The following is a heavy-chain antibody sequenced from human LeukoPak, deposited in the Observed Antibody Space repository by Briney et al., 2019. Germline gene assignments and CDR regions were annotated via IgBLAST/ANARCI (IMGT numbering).Heavy chain of an antibody. D-gene: IGHD2-2*01. CDR2: IIPIFGTT. CDR3: ARVVTPRYCSTTSCYRKGWFGP. CDR1: GGTLSRYA. V-gene: IGHV1-69*13. Sequence: SVKVSCKASGGTLSRYAISWVRQAPGQGLEWMGGIIPIFGTTNYAQKFQGRVTITADESTSTAYMELSSLRSDDTAVYNCARVVTPRYCSTTSCYRKGWFGPWGQGTLVPVSS. J-gene: IGHJ5*02.